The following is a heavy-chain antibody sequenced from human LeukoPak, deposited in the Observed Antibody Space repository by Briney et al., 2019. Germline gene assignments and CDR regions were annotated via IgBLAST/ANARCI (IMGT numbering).Heavy chain of an antibody. CDR1: GYTFTGYY. Sequence: ASVKVSCKASGYTFTGYYLHWVRQAPGQGLEWMGWINPISGVTGSAQKFQGRVTMTTDKSISTVYMELSRLTSDDTAIYFCARVGSSGWYHWFDPWGQGTLVTVSS. D-gene: IGHD6-19*01. V-gene: IGHV1-2*02. CDR2: INPISGVT. J-gene: IGHJ5*02. CDR3: ARVGSSGWYHWFDP.